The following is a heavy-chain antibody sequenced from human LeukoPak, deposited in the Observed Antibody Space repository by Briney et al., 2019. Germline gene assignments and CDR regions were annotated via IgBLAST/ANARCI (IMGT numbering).Heavy chain of an antibody. Sequence: PGGSLRLSCAASGFTFRSYAMSWVRQAPGKGLEWVSAISGSGGSTYYADSVKGRFTISRDNSKYTLYLQMNSLRAEDTAVYYCANTPPSTMNYFDYWRQCTPVTVSS. CDR1: GFTFRSYA. CDR2: ISGSGGST. V-gene: IGHV3-23*01. CDR3: ANTPPSTMNYFDY. J-gene: IGHJ4*02. D-gene: IGHD3-22*01.